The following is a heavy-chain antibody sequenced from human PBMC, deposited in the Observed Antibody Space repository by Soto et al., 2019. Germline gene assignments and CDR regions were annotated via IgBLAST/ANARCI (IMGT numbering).Heavy chain of an antibody. V-gene: IGHV4-4*07. Sequence: QVQLQESGPGLVKPSETLSLTCTVSGGSISSYYWSWIRQPAGKGLEWIGRIYTSVSTNYNPSLKSRVTMSVVTSKNQFALKLSSVTAADTAVYYCARGGIAARPDYHWFDPWGQGTLVTVSS. CDR3: ARGGIAARPDYHWFDP. D-gene: IGHD6-6*01. CDR1: GGSISSYY. CDR2: IYTSVST. J-gene: IGHJ5*02.